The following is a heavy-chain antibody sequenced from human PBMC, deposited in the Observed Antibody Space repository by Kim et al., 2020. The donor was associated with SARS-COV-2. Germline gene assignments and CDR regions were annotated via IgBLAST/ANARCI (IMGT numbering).Heavy chain of an antibody. CDR2: VSGSGGGT. J-gene: IGHJ5*02. D-gene: IGHD1-1*01. CDR3: AKHQDSGMPRGDWFDP. CDR1: GFTFSSYA. V-gene: IGHV3-23*01. Sequence: GGSLRLSCAASGFTFSSYAMSWVRQAPGKGLEWGSSVSGSGGGTYYADSAKGRFIISRDNSKNTLYLHMNSLRVEDTALYYCAKHQDSGMPRGDWFDPWGQGTLVTVSS.